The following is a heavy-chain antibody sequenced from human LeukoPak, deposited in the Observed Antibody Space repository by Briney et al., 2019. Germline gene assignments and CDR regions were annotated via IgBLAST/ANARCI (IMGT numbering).Heavy chain of an antibody. CDR1: GYTFTNYY. Sequence: ASVKVSCKASGYTFTNYYIHWVRQAPGQGPECMGIINPSGGSTSYAQKFQGRVTMTRDTSISTAYMELSRLRSDDTAVYYCARPQYYYGSGSYYLGYWGQGTLVTVSS. CDR2: INPSGGST. CDR3: ARPQYYYGSGSYYLGY. D-gene: IGHD3-10*01. J-gene: IGHJ4*02. V-gene: IGHV1-46*01.